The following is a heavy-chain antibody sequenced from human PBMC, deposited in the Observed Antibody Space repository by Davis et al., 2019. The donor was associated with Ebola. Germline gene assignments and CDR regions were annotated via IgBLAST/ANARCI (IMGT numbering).Heavy chain of an antibody. V-gene: IGHV3-53*01. Sequence: GASLKISCAASGFAVSTNHMSWVRQAPGEGLEWVSVLDSGATTNYADSVKGRFTISRDNSRNTVYLQMNSLRAEDTAVYYCARVRAPYYFDYWGQGTLVTVSS. CDR1: GFAVSTNH. CDR3: ARVRAPYYFDY. J-gene: IGHJ4*02. CDR2: LDSGATT.